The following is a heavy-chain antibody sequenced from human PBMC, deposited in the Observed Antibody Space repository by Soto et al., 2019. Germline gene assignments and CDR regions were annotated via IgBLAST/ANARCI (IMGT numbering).Heavy chain of an antibody. D-gene: IGHD3-9*01. CDR2: IYYRGGT. Sequence: QVQLQESGPGLVKPSQTLSLTCTVSGGPINSGPYYWSWIRQHPGKSLECIGNIYYRGGTYYNPSLESRVTVSVDTSKNHFSLKLSSVTAADTAVYYCAIVSGGYDILTGHNYFDPWGQGTLVTVSS. J-gene: IGHJ5*02. CDR1: GGPINSGPYY. V-gene: IGHV4-31*03. CDR3: AIVSGGYDILTGHNYFDP.